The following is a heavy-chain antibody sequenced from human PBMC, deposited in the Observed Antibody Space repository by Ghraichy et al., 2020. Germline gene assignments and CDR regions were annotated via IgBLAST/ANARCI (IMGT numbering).Heavy chain of an antibody. V-gene: IGHV4-34*01. CDR1: GGSFSGYY. Sequence: SETLSLTCAVYGGSFSGYYWSWIRQPPGKGLEWIGEINHSGSTNYNPSLKSRVTISVDTSKNQFSLKLSSVTAADTAVYYCARGLYDFWSGYYGSWFDPWGQGTLVTVSS. CDR3: ARGLYDFWSGYYGSWFDP. J-gene: IGHJ5*02. CDR2: INHSGST. D-gene: IGHD3-3*01.